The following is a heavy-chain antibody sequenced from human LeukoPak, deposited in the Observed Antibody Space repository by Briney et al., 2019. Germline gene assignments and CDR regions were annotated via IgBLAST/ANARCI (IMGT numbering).Heavy chain of an antibody. V-gene: IGHV3-30*04. Sequence: GGSLRLSCAASGFTFSSYAMHWVRQAPGKGLEWVAVISYDGSNKYYADSVKGRFTISRDNSKNTLYLQMNSLRTEDTAVYYCVRLPAAGRRTDFDYWGQGTLVTVSS. J-gene: IGHJ4*02. D-gene: IGHD6-13*01. CDR2: ISYDGSNK. CDR1: GFTFSSYA. CDR3: VRLPAAGRRTDFDY.